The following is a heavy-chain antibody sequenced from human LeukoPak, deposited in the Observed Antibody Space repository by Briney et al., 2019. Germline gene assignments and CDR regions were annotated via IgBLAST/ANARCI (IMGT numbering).Heavy chain of an antibody. V-gene: IGHV3-7*01. CDR1: GFTFSSYW. CDR2: IKQDGSEK. Sequence: GGSLRLSCAASGFTFSSYWMSWVRQAPGKGLEWVANIKQDGSEKYYVDSVKGRFTISRDNAKNSLYLQMNSLRAEDTAVYYCAREGGSYYDFWSGYYENFDYWGQGTLVTVFS. D-gene: IGHD3-3*01. J-gene: IGHJ4*02. CDR3: AREGGSYYDFWSGYYENFDY.